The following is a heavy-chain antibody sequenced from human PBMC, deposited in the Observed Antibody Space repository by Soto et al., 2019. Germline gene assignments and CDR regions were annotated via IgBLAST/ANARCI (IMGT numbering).Heavy chain of an antibody. CDR1: GYTFTSCA. Sequence: EASVKVSCKASGYTFTSCAMHWVRQAPGQRLEWMGWINAGNGNTKYSQKFQGRVTITRDTSASTAYMELSSLRSEDTAVYYCARGIIPLENYYFDYWGQGTLVTVSS. CDR3: ARGIIPLENYYFDY. V-gene: IGHV1-3*01. CDR2: INAGNGNT. J-gene: IGHJ4*02. D-gene: IGHD2-21*01.